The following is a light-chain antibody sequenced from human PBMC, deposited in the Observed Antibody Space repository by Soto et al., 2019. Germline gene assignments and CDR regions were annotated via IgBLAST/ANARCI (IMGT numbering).Light chain of an antibody. Sequence: EIVLTQSPGTLSLSPGERATLSCRASQSVSSSYLAWYQQKPGQAPRLLIYGASSRAPGIPDRFSGSGSGTAFTLTISRLEPEDFAVYYCQQYGSSLYTFGQGTKLEIK. CDR3: QQYGSSLYT. CDR2: GAS. J-gene: IGKJ2*01. V-gene: IGKV3-20*01. CDR1: QSVSSSY.